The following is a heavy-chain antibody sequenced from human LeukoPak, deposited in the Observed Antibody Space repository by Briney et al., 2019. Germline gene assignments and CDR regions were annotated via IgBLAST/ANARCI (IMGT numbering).Heavy chain of an antibody. V-gene: IGHV3-30*02. J-gene: IGHJ4*02. CDR1: GFTFSSYG. CDR3: AKDPGFAYSEDY. Sequence: GGSLRLSCAASGFTFSSYGMHWVRQAPGKGLEWVAFIRYDGSNKYYADSVKGRFTISRDNSKNTLYLQMNSLRAEDTAVYYCAKDPGFAYSEDYWGQGTLVTVSS. D-gene: IGHD3-3*01. CDR2: IRYDGSNK.